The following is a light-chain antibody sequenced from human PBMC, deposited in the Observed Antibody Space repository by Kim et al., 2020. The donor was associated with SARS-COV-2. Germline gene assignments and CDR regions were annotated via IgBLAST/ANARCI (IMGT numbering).Light chain of an antibody. CDR2: GDK. Sequence: GQEVAIPCQGDSLRGYYASWLRQKSGQAPILVIYGDKTRPSGIPDRFAGSGSGNTASLTITGAQAEDEADYYCNSQDSSGNHVLFGGGTKLTVL. J-gene: IGLJ3*02. V-gene: IGLV3-19*01. CDR3: NSQDSSGNHVL. CDR1: SLRGYY.